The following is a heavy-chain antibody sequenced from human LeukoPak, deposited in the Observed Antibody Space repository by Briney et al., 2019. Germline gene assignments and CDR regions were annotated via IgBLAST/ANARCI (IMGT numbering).Heavy chain of an antibody. CDR1: GGSISSGGYY. D-gene: IGHD1-1*01. J-gene: IGHJ5*02. Sequence: SETLSLTCTVSGGSISSGGYYWSWIRQPPGKGLEWIGHIYHSGSTYYNPSLKSRVTISVDTSKNRFSLKLSSVTAADTAVYYCASLNWNDAEAWGQGTLVTVSS. CDR3: ASLNWNDAEA. CDR2: IYHSGST. V-gene: IGHV4-30-2*01.